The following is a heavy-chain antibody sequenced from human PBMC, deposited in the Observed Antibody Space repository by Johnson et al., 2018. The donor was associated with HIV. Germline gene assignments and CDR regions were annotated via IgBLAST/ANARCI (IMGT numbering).Heavy chain of an antibody. D-gene: IGHD3-3*01. V-gene: IGHV3-30*04. CDR3: ARGGVIHDAFDI. CDR2: ISYDGSNK. CDR1: AFAFSSYV. Sequence: HVQLVESGGGVVQPGRSLRLSCAASAFAFSSYVMHWVRQAPGKGLEWVAVISYDGSNKYYADFVKGRFTISRDNSKNTLYLQMNSLRAEDTAVYYCARGGVIHDAFDIWGQGTMVTLSS. J-gene: IGHJ3*02.